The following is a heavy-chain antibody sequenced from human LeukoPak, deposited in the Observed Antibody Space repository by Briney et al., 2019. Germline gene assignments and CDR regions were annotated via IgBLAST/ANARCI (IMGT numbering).Heavy chain of an antibody. CDR3: ARDVGTTGWHTYDF. Sequence: SQTLSLTCAISGDSVSSNNGAWNRIRPSPARGLEWLGRTYCRSKWYNDYAGSLMSRIPISPDTSKNQFSLQVYSVTPEDTAVYYCARDVGTTGWHTYDFWGQGTLVTVSS. CDR2: TYCRSKWYN. J-gene: IGHJ4*02. CDR1: GDSVSSNNGA. D-gene: IGHD3-9*01. V-gene: IGHV6-1*01.